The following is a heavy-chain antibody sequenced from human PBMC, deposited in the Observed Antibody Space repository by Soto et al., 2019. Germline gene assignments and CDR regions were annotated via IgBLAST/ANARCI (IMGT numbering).Heavy chain of an antibody. CDR2: IYYSGST. CDR1: GGSISSGGYS. Sequence: PSETLSLTCAVSGGSISSGGYSWSWIRQPPGKGLEWIGYIYYSGSTYYNPSLKNRVTKSVDTSKNQFSLKLSSVTAADTAVYYCARTPYYDILTGALDYWGQGTLVTVSS. V-gene: IGHV4-30-4*08. D-gene: IGHD3-9*01. J-gene: IGHJ4*02. CDR3: ARTPYYDILTGALDY.